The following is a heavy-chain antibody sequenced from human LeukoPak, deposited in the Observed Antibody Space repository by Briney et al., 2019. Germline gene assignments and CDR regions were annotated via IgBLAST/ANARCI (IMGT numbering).Heavy chain of an antibody. CDR1: GFTFSNYA. J-gene: IGHJ6*02. Sequence: PGGSLRVSCAASGFTFSNYAMSWVRQAPGKGLEWVSSIRGNGARTDCADSVKGRFTISRDNSKNTLYLQMNSLRAEDTAVYYCAKHQQIYGDSLMDVWGQGTTVTVSS. V-gene: IGHV3-23*01. CDR2: IRGNGART. D-gene: IGHD4-17*01. CDR3: AKHQQIYGDSLMDV.